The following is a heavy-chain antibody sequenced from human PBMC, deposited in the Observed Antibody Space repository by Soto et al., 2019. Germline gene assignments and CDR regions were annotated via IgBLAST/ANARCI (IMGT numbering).Heavy chain of an antibody. D-gene: IGHD5-12*01. CDR2: ITGDGTNK. Sequence: EVQLVQSGGGLVQPGWSLRLSCAASGFAFSRYWLHWVRQAPGKGLMIVSRITGDGTNKAYATSVKGRINISRDNAKNMVYLQMDSLKAEDTAVYYCARDGGYGTPLDYWGQGALVTVSS. CDR3: ARDGGYGTPLDY. V-gene: IGHV3-74*01. CDR1: GFAFSRYW. J-gene: IGHJ4*02.